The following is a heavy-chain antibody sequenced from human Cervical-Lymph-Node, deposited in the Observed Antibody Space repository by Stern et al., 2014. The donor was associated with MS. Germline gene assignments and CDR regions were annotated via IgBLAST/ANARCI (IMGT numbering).Heavy chain of an antibody. D-gene: IGHD3-10*01. CDR1: GYNFIAYN. CDR3: ARDQGAVRGVWYYYAMDV. J-gene: IGHJ6*02. V-gene: IGHV1-2*06. Sequence: QVQLVQSVAEVKKPGASVKVSCKASGYNFIAYNLHWVRQAPGQGLEWMGRINPNTGETTYAQKFQGRVTMTRDTSISTAYMDLNRLTSDATAVYYCARDQGAVRGVWYYYAMDVWGQGTTVTVSS. CDR2: INPNTGET.